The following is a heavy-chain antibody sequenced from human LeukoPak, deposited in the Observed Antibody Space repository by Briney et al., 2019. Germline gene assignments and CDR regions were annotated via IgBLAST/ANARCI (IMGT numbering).Heavy chain of an antibody. CDR3: ARVAYYDYVWGSYRPLFDI. Sequence: SETLSLTCTVSGGSISSYYWSWIRQPPGKGLGWIGYIYYSGSTNYNPSLKSRVTISVDTSKNQFSLKLSSVTAADTAVYYCARVAYYDYVWGSYRPLFDIWGQGTMVTVSS. V-gene: IGHV4-59*01. J-gene: IGHJ3*02. CDR1: GGSISSYY. CDR2: IYYSGST. D-gene: IGHD3-16*02.